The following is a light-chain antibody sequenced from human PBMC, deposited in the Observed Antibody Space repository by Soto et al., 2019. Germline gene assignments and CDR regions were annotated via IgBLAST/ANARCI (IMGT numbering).Light chain of an antibody. CDR3: QQYFAYPRM. J-gene: IGKJ1*01. V-gene: IGKV1-8*01. CDR2: AAS. Sequence: AIRMTQSPSSFSASTGDRVTITCRASQDISSYLAWYQQKPGKAPKLLIYAASTLQSGVPLRFSGSGSGTDFTLTISSLQSEDFATYYCQQYFAYPRMFGQGTKVDIK. CDR1: QDISSY.